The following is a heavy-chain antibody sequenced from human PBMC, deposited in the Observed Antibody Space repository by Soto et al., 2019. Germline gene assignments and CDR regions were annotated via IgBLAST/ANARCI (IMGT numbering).Heavy chain of an antibody. V-gene: IGHV1-69*13. CDR2: IIPIFGTA. CDR1: GGTFSSYA. J-gene: IGHJ6*02. D-gene: IGHD3-3*01. Sequence: SVKVSCKASGGTFSSYAISWVRQAPGQGLEWMGGIIPIFGTANYAQKFQGRVTITADESTSTAYMELSSLRSEDTAVYYCARAPPPPTIFGVVTQHYYYYYGMDVWGQGTTVTVSS. CDR3: ARAPPPPTIFGVVTQHYYYYYGMDV.